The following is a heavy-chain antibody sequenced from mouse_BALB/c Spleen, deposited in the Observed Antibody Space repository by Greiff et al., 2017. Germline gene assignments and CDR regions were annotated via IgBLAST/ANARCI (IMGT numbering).Heavy chain of an antibody. D-gene: IGHD2-3*01. Sequence: EVHLVESGGGLVQPGGSRKLSCAASGFTFSSFGMHWVRQAPEKGLEWVAYISSGSSTIYYADTVKGRFTISRDNPKNTLFLQMTSLRSEDTAMYYCARARWLLPPMDYWGQGTSVTVSS. CDR2: ISSGSSTI. CDR1: GFTFSSFG. J-gene: IGHJ4*01. V-gene: IGHV5-17*02. CDR3: ARARWLLPPMDY.